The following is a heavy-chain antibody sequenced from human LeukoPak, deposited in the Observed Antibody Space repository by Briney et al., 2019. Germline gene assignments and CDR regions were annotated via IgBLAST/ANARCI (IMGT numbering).Heavy chain of an antibody. CDR3: ARPNYYDSSGYDHHDY. CDR1: GGSISSYY. V-gene: IGHV4-39*01. J-gene: IGHJ4*02. CDR2: IYYSGST. Sequence: PSETLSLTCTVSGGSISSYYWGWIRQPPGKGLEWIGSIYYSGSTYYNPSLKSRVTISVDTSKNQFSLKLSSVTAADTAVYYCARPNYYDSSGYDHHDYWGQGTLVTVSS. D-gene: IGHD3-22*01.